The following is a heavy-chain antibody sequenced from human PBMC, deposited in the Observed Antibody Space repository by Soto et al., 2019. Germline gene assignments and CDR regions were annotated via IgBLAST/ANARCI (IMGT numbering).Heavy chain of an antibody. D-gene: IGHD1-26*01. J-gene: IGHJ6*02. CDR1: GFTFSSYA. CDR2: ISYDGSNK. CDR3: ARSRLRGATNYYYYGMDV. Sequence: QVQLVESGGGVVQPGRSLRLSCAASGFTFSSYAMHWVRQAPGKGLEWVAVISYDGSNKYYADSVKGRFTISRDNSKNTLYLQMNSLRAEDTAVYYCARSRLRGATNYYYYGMDVWGQGTTVTVSS. V-gene: IGHV3-30-3*01.